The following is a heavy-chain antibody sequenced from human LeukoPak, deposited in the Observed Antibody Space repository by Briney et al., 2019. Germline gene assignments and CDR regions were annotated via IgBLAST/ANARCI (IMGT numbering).Heavy chain of an antibody. Sequence: ASVKVSCKTSGYTFISYGISWVRQAPGQGLEWMGWISGYNGNTNYAQKLQGRVTMTTDTSTSTAYMELRSLRYDDTAVYCCARSDYGGFGDYWGQGTLVTVSS. V-gene: IGHV1-18*01. CDR3: ARSDYGGFGDY. J-gene: IGHJ4*02. CDR1: GYTFISYG. D-gene: IGHD4-23*01. CDR2: ISGYNGNT.